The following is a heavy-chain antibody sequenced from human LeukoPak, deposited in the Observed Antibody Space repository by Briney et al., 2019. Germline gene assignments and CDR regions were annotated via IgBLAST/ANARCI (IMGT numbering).Heavy chain of an antibody. D-gene: IGHD2-8*01. CDR3: AREPDVYGSWYFDL. V-gene: IGHV3-13*01. CDR2: INVTGNT. J-gene: IGHJ2*01. Sequence: GGSLRLSCAASGFTLSSHDVHWVRQVPGKGLEWISAINVTGNTYYSDSVKGRFSVSRDNAKNSVHLQMTSLRAGDTAVYHCAREPDVYGSWYFDLWGRGTQVTVSS. CDR1: GFTLSSHD.